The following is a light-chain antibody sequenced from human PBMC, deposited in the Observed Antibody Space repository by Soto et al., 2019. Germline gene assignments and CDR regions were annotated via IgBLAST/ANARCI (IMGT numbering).Light chain of an antibody. CDR3: QQYDNLPFT. Sequence: DIQMTQSPSSLSASVGDRVTITCQASQDISKYLNWYQQKPGKAPKLLIYDASNLETGVPSRFSGSGSRTDFTFPISSLQPEDIATYCCQQYDNLPFTFGPGTKVDI. V-gene: IGKV1-33*01. J-gene: IGKJ3*01. CDR2: DAS. CDR1: QDISKY.